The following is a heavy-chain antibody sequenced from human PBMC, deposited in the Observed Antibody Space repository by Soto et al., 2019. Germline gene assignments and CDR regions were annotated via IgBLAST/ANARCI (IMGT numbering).Heavy chain of an antibody. Sequence: SLRLSCAASGFTFSSYAMHWVRQAPGKGLEWVAVISYDGSNKYYADSVKGRFTISRDNSKDTLYLQMNSLRAEDTAVYYCAKQPASIAALVYFYGMDVWGQGTTVTVSS. V-gene: IGHV3-30-3*01. D-gene: IGHD6-6*01. CDR3: AKQPASIAALVYFYGMDV. CDR1: GFTFSSYA. J-gene: IGHJ6*02. CDR2: ISYDGSNK.